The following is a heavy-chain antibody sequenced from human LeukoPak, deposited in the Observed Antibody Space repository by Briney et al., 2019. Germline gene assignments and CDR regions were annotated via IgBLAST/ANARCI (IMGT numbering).Heavy chain of an antibody. CDR1: AGSISLYNTYY. V-gene: IGHV4-59*12. CDR2: IYYSGST. D-gene: IGHD3-22*01. Sequence: SETLSLTCTVSAGSISLYNTYYWNWIRQSPGEGLEWIGYIYYSGSTNYNPSLKSRVTISVDTSKNQFSLKLSSVTAADTAVYYCARRVTTMIVVVKRRRRGGGFDPWGQGTLVTVSS. CDR3: ARRVTTMIVVVKRRRRGGGFDP. J-gene: IGHJ5*02.